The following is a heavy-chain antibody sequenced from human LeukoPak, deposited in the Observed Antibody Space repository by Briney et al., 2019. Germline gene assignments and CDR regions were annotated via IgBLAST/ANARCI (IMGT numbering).Heavy chain of an antibody. CDR3: ARGGYNWDTDAGWFDP. D-gene: IGHD1/OR15-1a*01. CDR2: ISGSGESK. Sequence: GGSLRLSCAAAGFTFSSYAMHWVRQVAGKGLEWVSGISGSGESKFYADSVRGRFTVSRDNSKNTLYLQMNSLRVEDTAVYYCARGGYNWDTDAGWFDPWGLGTLVTVSS. J-gene: IGHJ5*02. V-gene: IGHV3-23*01. CDR1: GFTFSSYA.